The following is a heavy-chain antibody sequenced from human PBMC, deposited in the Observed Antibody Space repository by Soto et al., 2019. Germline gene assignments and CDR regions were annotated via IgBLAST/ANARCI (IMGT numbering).Heavy chain of an antibody. CDR1: GGTFSSYA. J-gene: IGHJ6*02. CDR2: IIPIFGTA. Sequence: QVQLVQSGAEVKKPGSSVKVSCKASGGTFSSYAISWVRQAPGQGLEWMGGIIPIFGTANYAQKFQGRVTITADESTSTAYMELSSLRSEDTAVYYCARDSYYGSGTESEAYYYYGMDVWGQGTTVTVSS. V-gene: IGHV1-69*01. D-gene: IGHD3-10*01. CDR3: ARDSYYGSGTESEAYYYYGMDV.